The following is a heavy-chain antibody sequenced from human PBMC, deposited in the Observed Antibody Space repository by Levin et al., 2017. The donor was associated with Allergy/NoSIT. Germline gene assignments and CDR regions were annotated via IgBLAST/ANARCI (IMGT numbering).Heavy chain of an antibody. Sequence: KISCKASGGTFSSYTISWVRQAPGQGLEWMGRIIPILGIANYAQKFQGRVTITADKSTSTAYMELSSLRSEDTAVYYCARETGGILTGSGAFDIWGQGTMVTVSS. CDR2: IIPILGIA. J-gene: IGHJ3*02. CDR1: GGTFSSYT. CDR3: ARETGGILTGSGAFDI. V-gene: IGHV1-69*04. D-gene: IGHD3-9*01.